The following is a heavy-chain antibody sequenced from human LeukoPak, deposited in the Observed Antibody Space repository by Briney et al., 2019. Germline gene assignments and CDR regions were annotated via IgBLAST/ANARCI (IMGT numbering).Heavy chain of an antibody. CDR3: ARDQYYYDSSGYYPS. V-gene: IGHV1-2*02. Sequence: ASVKVSCKASGYTFTGYYMHWVRQAPGQGLEWMGWINPNSGGTNYAHKFQGRVTMTRDTSISTAYMELSRLRSDDTAVYYCARDQYYYDSSGYYPSWGQGTLVTVSS. CDR1: GYTFTGYY. CDR2: INPNSGGT. D-gene: IGHD3-22*01. J-gene: IGHJ5*02.